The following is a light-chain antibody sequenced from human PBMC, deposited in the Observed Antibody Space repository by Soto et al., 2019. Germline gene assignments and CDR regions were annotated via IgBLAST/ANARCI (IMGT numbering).Light chain of an antibody. Sequence: EIVLTQSPGTLSLSPGERATLSCRASQSVSSNYLAWYQQKPGQAPRLLIHGASGRATGIPDRFSGSGSGTDFTLTISRLEPEDFAVYYCQQYGSTPRAFGGGTKVEIK. V-gene: IGKV3-20*01. CDR2: GAS. CDR1: QSVSSNY. CDR3: QQYGSTPRA. J-gene: IGKJ4*01.